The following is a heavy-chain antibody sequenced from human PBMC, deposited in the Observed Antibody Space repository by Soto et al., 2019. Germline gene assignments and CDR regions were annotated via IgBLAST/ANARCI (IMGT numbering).Heavy chain of an antibody. V-gene: IGHV1-18*01. Sequence: GASVKVSCKASGYTFTSYGISWVRQAPGQGLEWMGWISAYNGNTNYAQKFQGRFTMTTDTSTSTAYMELRSLRSDDTAVYYCARLNVYYDYIWGGYRPYDAFDIWGQGTMVTVSS. CDR3: ARLNVYYDYIWGGYRPYDAFDI. J-gene: IGHJ3*02. D-gene: IGHD3-16*02. CDR1: GYTFTSYG. CDR2: ISAYNGNT.